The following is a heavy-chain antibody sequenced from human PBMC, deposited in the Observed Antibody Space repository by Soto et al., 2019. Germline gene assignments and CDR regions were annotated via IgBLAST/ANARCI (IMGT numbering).Heavy chain of an antibody. D-gene: IGHD3-22*01. CDR3: ARMAYPSDNTGNWFDP. Sequence: QVQLVQSGAEVKKPGASVKVSCKTSGYTFTNYDINWVRQATGQGLEWMGWMKPNSGNTGYAQSFQGRVTMTRDTSICTAYMELSSLRSDDTAVYYCARMAYPSDNTGNWFDPWGQGTLVTVSS. J-gene: IGHJ5*02. CDR1: GYTFTNYD. CDR2: MKPNSGNT. V-gene: IGHV1-8*01.